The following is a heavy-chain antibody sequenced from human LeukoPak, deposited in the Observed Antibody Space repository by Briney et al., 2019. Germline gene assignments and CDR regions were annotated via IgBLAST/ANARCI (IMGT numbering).Heavy chain of an antibody. D-gene: IGHD3-3*01. CDR3: AREGFWSGYYTHNWFDP. CDR1: GYTFTGYY. J-gene: IGHJ5*02. V-gene: IGHV1-2*06. Sequence: ASVKVSCKASGYTFTGYYMHWVRQAPGQGLGWMGPINPNSGGTNYAQKFQGRVTMTRDTSISTAYMELSRLRSDDTAVYYCAREGFWSGYYTHNWFDPWGQGTLVTVSS. CDR2: INPNSGGT.